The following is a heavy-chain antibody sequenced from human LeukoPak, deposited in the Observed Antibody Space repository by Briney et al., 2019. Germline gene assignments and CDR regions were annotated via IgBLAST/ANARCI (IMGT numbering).Heavy chain of an antibody. CDR1: GGSFSGYY. V-gene: IGHV4-34*01. CDR3: ARDSSGYYYGSAFDI. J-gene: IGHJ3*02. CDR2: INHSGST. D-gene: IGHD3-22*01. Sequence: PSETLSLTCAVYGGSFSGYYWSWIRQPPGKGLEWIGEINHSGSTNYNPSLKSRVTISVDTSKNQFSLKLSSVTAADTAVYHCARDSSGYYYGSAFDIWGQGTMVTVSS.